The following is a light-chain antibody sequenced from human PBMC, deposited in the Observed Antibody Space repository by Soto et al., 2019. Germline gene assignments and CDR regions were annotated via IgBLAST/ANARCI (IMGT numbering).Light chain of an antibody. V-gene: IGLV2-14*01. Sequence: QSALTQPASVSGSPGQSSTISCTGTSSDVVGYNYVSWYQQHPGKAPKLMIYDVSYRPSGVSDRFSGSKSGNTASLTISGLQSEDEADYYCDSYTSGSSYVFGTGTKLTVL. J-gene: IGLJ1*01. CDR3: DSYTSGSSYV. CDR1: SSDVVGYNY. CDR2: DVS.